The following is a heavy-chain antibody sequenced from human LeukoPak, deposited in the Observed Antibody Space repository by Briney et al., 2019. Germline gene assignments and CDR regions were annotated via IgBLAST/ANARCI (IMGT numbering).Heavy chain of an antibody. J-gene: IGHJ4*02. CDR2: IRYDGSNR. CDR3: VREDSGYDFEY. CDR1: GFTFSTYG. Sequence: GGSLRLSCAASGFTFSTYGMHWVRQAPGKGLEWVAFIRYDGSNRYYADSVKGRFTISRDNSKNTLCLQMNSLRAEDTAVYYCVREDSGYDFEYWGQGTLVTVSS. V-gene: IGHV3-30*02. D-gene: IGHD5-12*01.